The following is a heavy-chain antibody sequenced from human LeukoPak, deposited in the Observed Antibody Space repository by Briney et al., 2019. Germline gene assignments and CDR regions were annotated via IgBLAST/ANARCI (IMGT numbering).Heavy chain of an antibody. V-gene: IGHV3-23*01. D-gene: IGHD4-23*01. CDR3: VRDLDLGGYSSFVS. CDR1: GFTFSSYA. Sequence: GGSLRLSCAASGFTFSSYAMSWVRQAPGKGLEWVSGTSGSGRSIHYADSVKGRFTISRDNAKNTLYLQINTLRAEDTAVYYCVRDLDLGGYSSFVSWGQGTLVTVSS. CDR2: TSGSGRSI. J-gene: IGHJ4*02.